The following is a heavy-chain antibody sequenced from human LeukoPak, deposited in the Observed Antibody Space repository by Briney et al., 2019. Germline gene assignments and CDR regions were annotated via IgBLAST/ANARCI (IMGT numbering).Heavy chain of an antibody. CDR3: AKDYVEWLVYYFDY. J-gene: IGHJ4*02. D-gene: IGHD6-19*01. V-gene: IGHV3-30*04. CDR1: GFTFSSYA. CDR2: ISYDGTNK. Sequence: PGGSLRLSCAASGFTFSSYAMHWVRQAPGKGLEWVALISYDGTNKYYADSVKGRFTISRDNSKNTLYLQMNSLRAEDTAVYYCAKDYVEWLVYYFDYWGQGTLVTVSS.